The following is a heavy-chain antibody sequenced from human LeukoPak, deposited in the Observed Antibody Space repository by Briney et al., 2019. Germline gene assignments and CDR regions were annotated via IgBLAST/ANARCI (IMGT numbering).Heavy chain of an antibody. V-gene: IGHV3-30*18. J-gene: IGHJ2*01. Sequence: QPGRSLRLSCAASGFTFSSYGMHWVRQAPGEVLEWVAVISYDGSNKYYADSVKGRFTISRDNSKNTLYLQMNSLRAEDTAVYYCAKPRGRQWLVHVSGYFDLWGRGTLVTVSS. CDR3: AKPRGRQWLVHVSGYFDL. CDR2: ISYDGSNK. CDR1: GFTFSSYG. D-gene: IGHD6-19*01.